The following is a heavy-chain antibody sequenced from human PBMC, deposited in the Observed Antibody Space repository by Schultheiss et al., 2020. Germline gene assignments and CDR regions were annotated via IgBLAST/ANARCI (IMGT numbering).Heavy chain of an antibody. D-gene: IGHD2-15*01. CDR1: GFTFSSYG. Sequence: GGSLRLSCAASGFTFSSYGMHWVRQAPGKGLEWVAVISYDGSNKYYADSVKGRFTISRDNSKNTLYLQMNSLRAEDTAVYYCVRDGLCGGSCYSGDWGQGALVTVAS. J-gene: IGHJ4*02. V-gene: IGHV3-30*03. CDR2: ISYDGSNK. CDR3: VRDGLCGGSCYSGD.